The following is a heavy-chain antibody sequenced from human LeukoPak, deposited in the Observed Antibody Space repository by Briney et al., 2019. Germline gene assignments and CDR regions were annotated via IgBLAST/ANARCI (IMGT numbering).Heavy chain of an antibody. Sequence: ASVKVSCKASGYTFTSYYMHWVRQAPGRGLEWMGIINPSGGDTNYAQKFQGRVTMTRDTSTSTVFMELSSLRSEDTAVYFCARAPFDSSGYSYLDSWGQGTLVTVSS. CDR1: GYTFTSYY. D-gene: IGHD3-22*01. J-gene: IGHJ4*02. CDR2: INPSGGDT. CDR3: ARAPFDSSGYSYLDS. V-gene: IGHV1-46*01.